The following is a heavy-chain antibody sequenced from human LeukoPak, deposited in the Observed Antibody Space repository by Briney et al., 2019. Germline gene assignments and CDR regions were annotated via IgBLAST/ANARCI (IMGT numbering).Heavy chain of an antibody. Sequence: GGSLRLSCAASGFTFSSYSMNWVHQAPGKGLEWVSYISSSSSTIYYADSVKGRFTISRDNAKNSLYLQMNSLRAEDTAVYYCARRKEQLVLYYYYYYMDVWGKGTTVTVSS. CDR1: GFTFSSYS. CDR3: ARRKEQLVLYYYYYYMDV. V-gene: IGHV3-48*04. J-gene: IGHJ6*03. D-gene: IGHD6-13*01. CDR2: ISSSSSTI.